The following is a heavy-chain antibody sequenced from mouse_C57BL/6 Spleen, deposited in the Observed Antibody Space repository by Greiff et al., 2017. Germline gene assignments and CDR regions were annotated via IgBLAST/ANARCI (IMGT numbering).Heavy chain of an antibody. D-gene: IGHD3-2*02. V-gene: IGHV1-72*01. Sequence: QVQLQQPGAELVKPGASVKLSCKASGYTFTSYWMHWVKQRPGRGLEWIGRIDPNSGGTKYNEKLKSKATLTVDKPYSTAYMQLSSLTSEDSAVYYCAKGAGTAQATYPPWFAYWGQGTLVTVSA. CDR1: GYTFTSYW. CDR3: AKGAGTAQATYPPWFAY. J-gene: IGHJ3*01. CDR2: IDPNSGGT.